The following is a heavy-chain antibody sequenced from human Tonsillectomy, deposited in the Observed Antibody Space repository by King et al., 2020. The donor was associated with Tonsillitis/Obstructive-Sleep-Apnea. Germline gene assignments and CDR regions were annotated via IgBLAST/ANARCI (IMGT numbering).Heavy chain of an antibody. CDR1: GFTFSSYA. V-gene: IGHV3-64*02. CDR2: ISSNGGST. CDR3: ARSPTSSGWSYYFDY. Sequence: VQLVESGEGLVQPGGSLRLSCAASGFTFSSYAMHWVRQAPGKGLEYVSAISSNGGSTYYADSVKGRFTISRDNSKNTLYLQMGSLRAEDMAVYYCARSPTSSGWSYYFDYWGQGTLVTVSS. J-gene: IGHJ4*02. D-gene: IGHD6-19*01.